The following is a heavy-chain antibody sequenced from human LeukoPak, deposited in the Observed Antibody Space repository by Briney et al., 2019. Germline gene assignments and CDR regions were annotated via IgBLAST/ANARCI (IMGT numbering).Heavy chain of an antibody. CDR2: INHSGST. CDR3: AGYPGIAVAGAFGY. CDR1: GGSFSGYY. Sequence: SETLSLTCAVYGGSFSGYYWSWIRQPPGKGLEWIGEINHSGSTDYNPSLKSRVTISVDTSKNQFSLKLSSVTAADTAVYYCAGYPGIAVAGAFGYWGQGTLVTVSS. J-gene: IGHJ4*02. V-gene: IGHV4-34*01. D-gene: IGHD6-19*01.